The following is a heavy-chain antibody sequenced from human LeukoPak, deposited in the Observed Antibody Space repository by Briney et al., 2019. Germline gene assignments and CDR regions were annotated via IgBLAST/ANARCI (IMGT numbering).Heavy chain of an antibody. J-gene: IGHJ6*02. Sequence: GESLKISCKGSGYSFTSYWIGWVRQMPGKGLEWMGIIYPGDSDTRYSPSFQGQVTISADKSISTAYPQWSSLKASDTAMYYCARHVPDSSSWSHYYGMDVWGQGTTVTASS. V-gene: IGHV5-51*01. CDR3: ARHVPDSSSWSHYYGMDV. CDR2: IYPGDSDT. D-gene: IGHD6-13*01. CDR1: GYSFTSYW.